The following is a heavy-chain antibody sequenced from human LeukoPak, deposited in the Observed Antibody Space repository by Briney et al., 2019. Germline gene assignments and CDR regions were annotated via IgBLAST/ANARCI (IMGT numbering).Heavy chain of an antibody. Sequence: GGSLRLSCAASEFTFTNYAMSWVRQAPGRGLEWASTVSGSARNTYYADSVKGRFTISRDNSRNTLYLQMNSLRAEDTALYYCAKLGMDYYGSGSPYFDYWGQGTLVTVSS. CDR3: AKLGMDYYGSGSPYFDY. V-gene: IGHV3-23*01. J-gene: IGHJ4*02. CDR1: EFTFTNYA. CDR2: VSGSARNT. D-gene: IGHD3-10*01.